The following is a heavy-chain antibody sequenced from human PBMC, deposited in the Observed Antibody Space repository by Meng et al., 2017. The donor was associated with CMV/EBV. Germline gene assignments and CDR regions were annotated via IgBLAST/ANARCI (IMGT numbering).Heavy chain of an antibody. V-gene: IGHV4-30-4*08. CDR3: AREGDNPFDY. Sequence: QMHLQQSGPRLVRPAPPLSHTCTVSSGSISSGDYYWSWIRQPQGTGLEWIGCIYYSGSTYHTPSPKSRVTISADTFKTPFSLKLRSVTAADTAVYYCAREGDNPFDYWGQGTLVTVSS. J-gene: IGHJ4*02. D-gene: IGHD2-21*02. CDR2: IYYSGST. CDR1: SGSISSGDYY.